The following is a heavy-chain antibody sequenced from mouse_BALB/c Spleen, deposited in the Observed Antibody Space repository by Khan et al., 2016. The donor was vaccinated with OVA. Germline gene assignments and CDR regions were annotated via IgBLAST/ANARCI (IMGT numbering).Heavy chain of an antibody. CDR1: GFTFSSFG. V-gene: IGHV5-17*02. J-gene: IGHJ1*01. CDR3: ERYDGYYWYFDV. CDR2: ISSGSSTI. Sequence: EVELVESGGGLVQPGGSRKLSCAASGFTFSSFGMHWVRQAPEKGLEWVAYISSGSSTIYYADTVKGRFTISRDNPKNTLFLQMTSLRSEDTAMYYCERYDGYYWYFDVWGAGTTATVSS. D-gene: IGHD2-3*01.